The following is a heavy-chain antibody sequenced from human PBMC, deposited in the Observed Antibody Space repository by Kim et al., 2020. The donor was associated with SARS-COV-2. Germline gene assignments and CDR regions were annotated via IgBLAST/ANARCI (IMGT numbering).Heavy chain of an antibody. V-gene: IGHV3-33*01. CDR2: IWYDGSNK. CDR3: ARGRTGDLNWYFDL. D-gene: IGHD7-27*01. J-gene: IGHJ2*01. CDR1: GFTFSSYG. Sequence: GGSLRLSCAASGFTFSSYGMHWVRQAPGKGLEWVALIWYDGSNKYYADSVKGRFTISRDNSKNTLYLQMNSLRAEDTAVYYCARGRTGDLNWYFDLWGRGTLVTLSS.